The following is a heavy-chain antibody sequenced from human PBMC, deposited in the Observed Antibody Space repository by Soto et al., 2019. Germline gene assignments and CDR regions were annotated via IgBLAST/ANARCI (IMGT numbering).Heavy chain of an antibody. CDR2: IYYSGST. D-gene: IGHD1-1*01. J-gene: IGHJ6*03. Sequence: SETLSLTCTVSGGSISSGGYYWSWIRQHPGKGLEWIGYIYYSGSTYYNPPLKSRVTISVDTSKNQFPLKLSSVTAADTAVYYCARAETTTFYSSYYMDVGGKGTPVTVSS. CDR3: ARAETTTFYSSYYMDV. CDR1: GGSISSGGYY. V-gene: IGHV4-31*03.